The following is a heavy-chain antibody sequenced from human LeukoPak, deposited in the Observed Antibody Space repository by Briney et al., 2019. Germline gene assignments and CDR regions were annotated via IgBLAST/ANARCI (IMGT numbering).Heavy chain of an antibody. CDR2: IYYSGST. V-gene: IGHV4-39*01. J-gene: IGHJ4*02. D-gene: IGHD2-2*03. Sequence: SETLSLTWTVSGGSISSSSYYWGWIRQPPGKGLEWIGSIYYSGSTYYNPSLKRRVTISVDTSKNQFSLKLSSVTAADTAVYYCASRGYCSSTSCWYYFDYWGQGTLVTVSS. CDR1: GGSISSSSYY. CDR3: ASRGYCSSTSCWYYFDY.